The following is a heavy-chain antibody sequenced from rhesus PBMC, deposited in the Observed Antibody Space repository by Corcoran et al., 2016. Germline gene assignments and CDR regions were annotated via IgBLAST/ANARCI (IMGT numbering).Heavy chain of an antibody. CDR2: ITYSERT. CDR3: ARGVNDYGNYEDY. V-gene: IGHV4-122*02. D-gene: IGHD4-35*01. Sequence: QVQLQESAPGLVTHSEPLSFTSAVPCGSIRSCSYYWSWLRSSPGKGLEWIGYITYSERTSYNPALKSRVTIARDTSKNQFSLKLSSVTAADTAVYYCARGVNDYGNYEDYWGQGVLVTVSS. CDR1: CGSIRSCSYY. J-gene: IGHJ4*01.